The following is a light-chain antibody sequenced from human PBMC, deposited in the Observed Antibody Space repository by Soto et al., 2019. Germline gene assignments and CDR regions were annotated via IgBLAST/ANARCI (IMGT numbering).Light chain of an antibody. V-gene: IGLV2-14*01. J-gene: IGLJ1*01. Sequence: QSVLTQPASVSGSPGQSITISCTGTSSDVGGYKYVSWYQQHPGKAPKLMIYDVSTRPSGVSIRFSGSKSGNTASLTISGLQAEDEADYYCSSYTSSSTYVFGTGTKVTVL. CDR3: SSYTSSSTYV. CDR1: SSDVGGYKY. CDR2: DVS.